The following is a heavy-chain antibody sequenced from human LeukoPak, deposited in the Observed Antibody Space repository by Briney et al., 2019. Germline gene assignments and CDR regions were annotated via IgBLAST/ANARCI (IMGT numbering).Heavy chain of an antibody. J-gene: IGHJ4*02. CDR3: ARAMILTSEDY. Sequence: GGSLRLSCTASGFRFDSYYMGWIRQAPGKGLDYISYISASGSVQYYTASVGRGFTVFSDNASNSIFMEMYSLSVEETAVYYCARAMILTSEDYWGQGTLVTVSS. V-gene: IGHV3-11*01. CDR1: GFRFDSYY. CDR2: ISASGSVQ. D-gene: IGHD3-22*01.